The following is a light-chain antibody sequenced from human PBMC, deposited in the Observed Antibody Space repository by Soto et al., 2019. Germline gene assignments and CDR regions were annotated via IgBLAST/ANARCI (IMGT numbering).Light chain of an antibody. CDR3: SSYTSSSTVV. CDR1: SSDVGGYKY. Sequence: QSALTQPASVSGSPGQSITIPCTGTSSDVGGYKYVSWYQQHPDKAPKLMIFDVSNRPSGVSIRFSGSKSGNTASLTISGLQAEDEADYYCSSYTSSSTVVFGGGTKLTVL. J-gene: IGLJ2*01. V-gene: IGLV2-14*01. CDR2: DVS.